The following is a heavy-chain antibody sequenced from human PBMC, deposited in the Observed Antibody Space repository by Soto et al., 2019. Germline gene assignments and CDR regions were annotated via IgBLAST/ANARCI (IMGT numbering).Heavy chain of an antibody. CDR3: ATHRDSSGYYHDY. J-gene: IGHJ4*02. CDR2: IIPIFGTA. CDR1: GGTFSSYA. Sequence: SVKVSCKASGGTFSSYAISWVRQAPGQGLEWMGGIIPIFGTANYAQKFQGRVTITADESTSTAYMELSSLRSEDTAVYYCATHRDSSGYYHDYWGQGTLVTVSS. V-gene: IGHV1-69*13. D-gene: IGHD3-22*01.